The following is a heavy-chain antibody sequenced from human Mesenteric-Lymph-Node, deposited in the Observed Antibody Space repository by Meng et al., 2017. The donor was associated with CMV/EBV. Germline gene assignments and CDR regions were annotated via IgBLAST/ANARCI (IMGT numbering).Heavy chain of an antibody. CDR1: GGSISSGDYY. D-gene: IGHD1-14*01. CDR2: IYYSGST. J-gene: IGHJ5*02. CDR3: ARETEGQGWFDP. V-gene: IGHV4-30-4*08. Sequence: LRLSCTVSGGSISSGDYYWSWIRQPPGKGLEWIGYIYYSGSTYYNPSLKSRVTISVDTSKNQFSLKLSSVTAADTAVYYCARETEGQGWFDPWGQGTLVTVSS.